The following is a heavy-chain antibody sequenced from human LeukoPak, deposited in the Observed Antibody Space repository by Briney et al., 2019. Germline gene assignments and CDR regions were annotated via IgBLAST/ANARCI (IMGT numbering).Heavy chain of an antibody. D-gene: IGHD3-22*01. J-gene: IGHJ4*02. Sequence: ASVKVSCKVSGYTLTELSMHWVRQAPGKGLEWIGGFDPEDGETIYAQKFQGRVTMTEDTSTDTAYMELSSLRSEDTAVYYCATDLQDYYDSSGYYEYWGQGTLVTVSS. CDR3: ATDLQDYYDSSGYYEY. CDR1: GYTLTELS. CDR2: FDPEDGET. V-gene: IGHV1-24*01.